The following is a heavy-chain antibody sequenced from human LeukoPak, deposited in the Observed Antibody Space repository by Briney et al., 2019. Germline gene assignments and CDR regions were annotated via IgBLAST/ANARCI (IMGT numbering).Heavy chain of an antibody. CDR1: GFTFDDYA. CDR2: ISSSGGII. CDR3: AKPYNPGSGSYDY. Sequence: GGSLRLSCAASGFTFDDYAMHWLRQAPGKGLEWVSVISSSGGIIYYAASVRGRFTISRDNSKNTLYLQMNGLRAEDTAVYYCAKPYNPGSGSYDYWGQGTLVTVSS. D-gene: IGHD3-10*01. V-gene: IGHV3-23*01. J-gene: IGHJ4*02.